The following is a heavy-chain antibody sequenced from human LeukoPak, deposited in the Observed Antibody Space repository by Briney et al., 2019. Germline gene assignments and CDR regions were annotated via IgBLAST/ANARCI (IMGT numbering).Heavy chain of an antibody. V-gene: IGHV1-2*02. J-gene: IGHJ4*02. CDR1: GYTFTGYY. Sequence: ASVKVSCKASGYTFTGYYMHWVRQAPGQGLEWMGWINSNSGGTNYAQKFQGRVTMTRDTSISTAYMELSRLRSDDTAVYYCARGPHSSSWYYFDYWGQGTLVTVSS. CDR3: ARGPHSSSWYYFDY. CDR2: INSNSGGT. D-gene: IGHD6-13*01.